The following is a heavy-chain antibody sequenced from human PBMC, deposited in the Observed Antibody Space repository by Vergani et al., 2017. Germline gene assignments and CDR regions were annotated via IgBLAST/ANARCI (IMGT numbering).Heavy chain of an antibody. J-gene: IGHJ4*02. Sequence: EVQLVESGGGLVQPGRSLRLSCAASGFTFDDYAMHWVRQAPGKGLEWVSGISWNSGSIGYADSVKGRFTISRDKAKNSLYLQMNSLSAEDKALYYCEKEFSYYDRSGYYDYWCQRTRVT. V-gene: IGHV3-9*01. D-gene: IGHD3-22*01. CDR1: GFTFDDYA. CDR3: EKEFSYYDRSGYYDY. CDR2: ISWNSGSI.